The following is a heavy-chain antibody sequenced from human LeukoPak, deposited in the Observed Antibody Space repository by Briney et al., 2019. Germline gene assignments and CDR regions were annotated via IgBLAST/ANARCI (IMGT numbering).Heavy chain of an antibody. D-gene: IGHD3-22*01. Sequence: SGGSLRLSCAASEFAFNNAWMSWFRQAPGKGLEWVGHIKSKTDGGTTDYAAPVQGRFTISRDDSKDRLYLQMNSLKTEDTAVYYCTAVPHDSAVWGQGTLVTVSS. CDR1: EFAFNNAW. CDR2: IKSKTDGGTT. V-gene: IGHV3-15*01. CDR3: TAVPHDSAV. J-gene: IGHJ4*02.